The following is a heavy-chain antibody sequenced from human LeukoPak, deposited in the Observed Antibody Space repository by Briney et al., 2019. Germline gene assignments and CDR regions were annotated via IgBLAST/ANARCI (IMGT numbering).Heavy chain of an antibody. V-gene: IGHV3-64D*09. Sequence: PGGSLKLSCSASGFTFSRYAMHWVRQAPGKGLEYVSGINDNGGRTHYGDSVKGRFSISRDNSKNTLHLQMSTLRAEDTALYYCVKDVGGSYAFDYWGQGTMDPVSS. CDR2: INDNGGRT. J-gene: IGHJ3*01. CDR1: GFTFSRYA. CDR3: VKDVGGSYAFDY. D-gene: IGHD1-26*01.